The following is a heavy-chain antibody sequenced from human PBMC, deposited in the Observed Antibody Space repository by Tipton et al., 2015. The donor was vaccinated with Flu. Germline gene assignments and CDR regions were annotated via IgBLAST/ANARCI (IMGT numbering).Heavy chain of an antibody. V-gene: IGHV4-4*07. CDR3: ARDLYSGSYFVFDY. CDR2: IYTSGST. J-gene: IGHJ4*02. D-gene: IGHD1-26*01. Sequence: TLSLTCTVSGGSISSYYWSWIRQPAGKGLEWIGRIYTSGSTNYNPSLKSRVTMSVDTSKNQFSLKLSSVTAADTAVYYCARDLYSGSYFVFDYWGQGTLVTVSS. CDR1: GGSISSYY.